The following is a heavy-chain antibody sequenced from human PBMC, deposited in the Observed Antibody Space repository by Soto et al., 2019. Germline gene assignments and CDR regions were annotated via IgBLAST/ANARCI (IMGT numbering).Heavy chain of an antibody. CDR1: GFTFSSYA. D-gene: IGHD3-22*01. CDR2: ISGSGGST. CDR3: AKDLWSYYYDSSGYPYGMDV. V-gene: IGHV3-23*01. J-gene: IGHJ6*02. Sequence: GGSLRLSCAASGFTFSSYAMSWVRQAPGKGLEWVSAISGSGGSTYYADSVKGRFTISRDNSKNTLYLQMNSLRAEDTAVYYCAKDLWSYYYDSSGYPYGMDVWGQGTTVTVSS.